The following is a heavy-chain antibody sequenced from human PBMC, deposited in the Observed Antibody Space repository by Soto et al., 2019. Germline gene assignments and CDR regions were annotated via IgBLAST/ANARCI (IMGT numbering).Heavy chain of an antibody. D-gene: IGHD3-3*01. V-gene: IGHV1-69*13. CDR3: ARSSNYDFWSGYYVMLDY. J-gene: IGHJ4*02. Sequence: ASVKVSCKASGGTFSSYAISWVRQAPGQGLEWMGGIIPIFGTANYAQKFQGRVTITADESTSTAYVELSSLRSEDTAVYYCARSSNYDFWSGYYVMLDYWGQGTLVTVSS. CDR2: IIPIFGTA. CDR1: GGTFSSYA.